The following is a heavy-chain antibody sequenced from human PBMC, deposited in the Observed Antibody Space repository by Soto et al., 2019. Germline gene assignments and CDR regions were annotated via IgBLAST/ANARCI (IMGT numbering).Heavy chain of an antibody. CDR1: GFTFSSYA. V-gene: IGHV3-23*01. CDR3: AKPPDIVATPFYYYGLDV. CDR2: ISGSGGTT. J-gene: IGHJ6*02. Sequence: EVQLLESGGGLVQPGGSLRLSCVVSGFTFSSYAMTWVRQPPGKGLEWVSSISGSGGTTYYADSVKGRFTISRDNSKNTLYLKMNSLRAEDTAIYYCAKPPDIVATPFYYYGLDVRGQGTAVTVSS. D-gene: IGHD5-12*01.